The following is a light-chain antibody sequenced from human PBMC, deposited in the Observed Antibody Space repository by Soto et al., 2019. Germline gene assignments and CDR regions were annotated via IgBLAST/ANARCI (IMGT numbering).Light chain of an antibody. Sequence: QAALAQPASVSGSPGQSITISCTGTSSDIGSYNYISWYQQYPDKGTKLIIYGVTNRPSGVSNRFSGSKSGYTASLTISGLQAEDEADYYCCSYTTTTAYVFGTGPKLTVL. CDR1: SSDIGSYNY. CDR2: GVT. CDR3: CSYTTTTAYV. J-gene: IGLJ1*01. V-gene: IGLV2-14*03.